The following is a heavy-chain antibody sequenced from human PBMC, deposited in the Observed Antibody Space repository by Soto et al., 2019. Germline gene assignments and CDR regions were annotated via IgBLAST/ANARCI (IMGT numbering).Heavy chain of an antibody. CDR1: GGIFNSYA. CDR2: ILPVFGTP. J-gene: IGHJ6*02. CDR3: ARPAEAGLKGSMDV. D-gene: IGHD6-13*01. Sequence: QVQLVQSGAEVKKPGSSVRVSCKASGGIFNSYAISWVRQAPGQGLEWMGGILPVFGTPSISQRFQGRVTVTADRSTSIAYMELSSLRSEDTAVYYCARPAEAGLKGSMDVWGQGTRVTVSS. V-gene: IGHV1-69*06.